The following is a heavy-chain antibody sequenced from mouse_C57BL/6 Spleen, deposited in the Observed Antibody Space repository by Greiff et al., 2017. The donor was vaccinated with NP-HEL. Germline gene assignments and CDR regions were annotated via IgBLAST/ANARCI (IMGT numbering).Heavy chain of an antibody. CDR2: ISYDGSN. Sequence: EVQVVESGPGLVKPSQSLSLTCSVTGYSITSGYYWNWIRQFPGNKLEWMGYISYDGSNNYNPSLKNRISITRDTSKNQFFLKLNSVTTEDTATYYCAREVNYWYFDVWGTGTTVTVSS. CDR3: AREVNYWYFDV. CDR1: GYSITSGYY. V-gene: IGHV3-6*01. J-gene: IGHJ1*03.